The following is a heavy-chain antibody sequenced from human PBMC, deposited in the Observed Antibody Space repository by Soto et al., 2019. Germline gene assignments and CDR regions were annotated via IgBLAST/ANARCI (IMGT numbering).Heavy chain of an antibody. J-gene: IGHJ4*02. D-gene: IGHD3-10*01. Sequence: PGGSLRLSCAASGFTFRSYGMHWVRQAPGKGLEWVAVIWYDGTVKYYADSVKGRFTMSRDNSKNMLYLQMNSLRTEDTAVYYCARDREVAIVWFGELSAFDNWGLGALVTVSS. CDR2: IWYDGTVK. CDR3: ARDREVAIVWFGELSAFDN. CDR1: GFTFRSYG. V-gene: IGHV3-33*01.